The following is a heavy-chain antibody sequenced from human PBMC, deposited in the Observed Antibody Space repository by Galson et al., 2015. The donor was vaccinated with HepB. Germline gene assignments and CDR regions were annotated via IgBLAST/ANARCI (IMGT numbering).Heavy chain of an antibody. CDR2: VDTSGANT. V-gene: IGHV3-23*01. CDR3: ARDCCAYSPLDY. D-gene: IGHD3-16*01. CDR1: GFNFNTYA. Sequence: SLRLSCAASGFNFNTYAMAWVRQAPGKGLEWVSTVDTSGANTYYADSVRGRFTISRDNSKNTLYLQMNSLAAEDTAVYYCARDCCAYSPLDYWGQGTLVIVSS. J-gene: IGHJ4*02.